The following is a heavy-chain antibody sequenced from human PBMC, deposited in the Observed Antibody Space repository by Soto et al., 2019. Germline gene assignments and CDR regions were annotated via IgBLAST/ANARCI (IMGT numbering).Heavy chain of an antibody. J-gene: IGHJ4*02. Sequence: GGSLRLSCAASGFTFSNYAMGWVRQAPGKGLEWVSSISTSIDATYYADSVKGRFTISRDDSKNTPYLQMNSLRAEDTAVYYCAKDRTVAARNFDYWGQGTLVTVSS. V-gene: IGHV3-23*01. CDR2: ISTSIDAT. CDR1: GFTFSNYA. D-gene: IGHD6-6*01. CDR3: AKDRTVAARNFDY.